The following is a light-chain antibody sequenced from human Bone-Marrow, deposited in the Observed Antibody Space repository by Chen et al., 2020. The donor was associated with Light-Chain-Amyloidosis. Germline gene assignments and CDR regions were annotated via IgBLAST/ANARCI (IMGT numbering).Light chain of an antibody. CDR1: SSDVGGDNH. J-gene: IGLJ1*01. V-gene: IGLV2-14*01. Sequence: QSALTQPASVSGSPGQSITISCTGTSSDVGGDNHVSWYQQHPDKSPKLMIYEVTNRPSWVPDRVAGYKSDKTPPLTISGRETEGEADYCWRSDTITNTLVFGSGTRVTVL. CDR3: RSDTITNTLV. CDR2: EVT.